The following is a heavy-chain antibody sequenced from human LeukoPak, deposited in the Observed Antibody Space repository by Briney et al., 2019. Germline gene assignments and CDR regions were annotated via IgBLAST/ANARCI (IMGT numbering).Heavy chain of an antibody. D-gene: IGHD3-3*01. J-gene: IGHJ4*02. Sequence: ASVKVSCKASGYTFTSYAMNWVRQAPGQGLEWMGWINTNTGNPTYAQGFTGRFVFSLDTSVSTAYLQISSLKAEDTAVDYCARVYYDFWSGYSYHFDYWGEGTLVTVSS. CDR1: GYTFTSYA. CDR2: INTNTGNP. CDR3: ARVYYDFWSGYSYHFDY. V-gene: IGHV7-4-1*02.